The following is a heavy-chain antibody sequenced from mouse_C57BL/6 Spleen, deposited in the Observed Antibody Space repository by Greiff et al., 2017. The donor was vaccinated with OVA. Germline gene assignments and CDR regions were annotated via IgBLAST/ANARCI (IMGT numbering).Heavy chain of an antibody. V-gene: IGHV6-3*01. D-gene: IGHD3-2*02. J-gene: IGHJ4*01. Sequence: EVKLEESGGGLVQPGGSMKLSCVASGFTFSNYWMNWVRQSPEKGLEWVAQIRLKSDNYATHYAESVKGRFTISRDDSKSSVYLQMNNSRAEDTGIYYCTRQLRGYDDWGQGTSVTVSS. CDR2: IRLKSDNYAT. CDR3: TRQLRGYDD. CDR1: GFTFSNYW.